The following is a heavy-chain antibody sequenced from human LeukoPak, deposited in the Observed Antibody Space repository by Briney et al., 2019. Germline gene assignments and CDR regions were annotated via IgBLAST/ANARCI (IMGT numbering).Heavy chain of an antibody. D-gene: IGHD3-10*01. CDR1: GFTFRDYF. CDR2: ISGSGGST. V-gene: IGHV3-23*01. CDR3: AKDIPYGSGSRRRFDAFDI. Sequence: GGSLRLSCAASGFTFRDYFMSWIRQAPGKGLEWVSAISGSGGSTYYADSVKGRFTISRDNSKNTLYLQMNSLRAEDTAVYYCAKDIPYGSGSRRRFDAFDIWGQGTMVTVSS. J-gene: IGHJ3*02.